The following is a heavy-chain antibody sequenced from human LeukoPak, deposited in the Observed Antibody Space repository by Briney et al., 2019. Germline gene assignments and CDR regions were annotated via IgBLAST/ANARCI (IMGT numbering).Heavy chain of an antibody. CDR3: ARGYCSSTSCYLQYYYYMDV. D-gene: IGHD2-2*01. Sequence: GASVKVSCKASAYTFTSYGISWVRQAPGQGLEWMGWLSAYNGNTNYAQKLQGRVTMTTDTSTTTAYMELRSLRSDDTAVYYCARGYCSSTSCYLQYYYYMDVWGKGTTVTVSS. CDR1: AYTFTSYG. J-gene: IGHJ6*03. CDR2: LSAYNGNT. V-gene: IGHV1-18*01.